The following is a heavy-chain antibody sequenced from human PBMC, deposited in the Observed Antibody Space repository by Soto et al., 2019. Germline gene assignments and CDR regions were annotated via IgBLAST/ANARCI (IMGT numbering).Heavy chain of an antibody. J-gene: IGHJ6*03. D-gene: IGHD2-15*01. CDR3: ARDARRSQVAYYYMDV. Sequence: HPGKGLEWIGYIYYSGSTYYNPSLKSRVTISVDTSKNQFSLKLSSVTAADTAVYYCARDARRSQVAYYYMDVWGKGTTVTVSS. CDR2: IYYSGST. V-gene: IGHV4-31*02.